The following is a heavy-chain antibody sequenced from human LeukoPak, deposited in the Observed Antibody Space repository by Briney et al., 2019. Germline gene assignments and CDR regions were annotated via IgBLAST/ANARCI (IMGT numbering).Heavy chain of an antibody. Sequence: GGSLRLSCAASGFTFSNYAMSWVRQAPGKGLEWVSAISGSAGTTYYADSVKGRFTISRDTSKKTLYLQMNSLRVEDTAVYYCAKRRPGVNWYFDLWGRGTLVTVSS. V-gene: IGHV3-23*01. D-gene: IGHD1-14*01. J-gene: IGHJ2*01. CDR3: AKRRPGVNWYFDL. CDR2: ISGSAGTT. CDR1: GFTFSNYA.